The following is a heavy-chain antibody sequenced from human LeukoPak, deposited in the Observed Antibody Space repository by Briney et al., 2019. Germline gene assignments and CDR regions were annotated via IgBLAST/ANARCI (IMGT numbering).Heavy chain of an antibody. CDR3: AKGYYDYVWGSYYFDY. D-gene: IGHD3-16*01. CDR2: ISGSGGST. V-gene: IGHV3-23*01. J-gene: IGHJ4*02. CDR1: GFTFSSYA. Sequence: GGSLRLSCAASGFTFSSYAMSWVRQAPGKGLEWVSAISGSGGSTYYADSVKGRFTISRDNSRHTLYLQMNSLRAEDTAVYHCAKGYYDYVWGSYYFDYWGQGTLVTVSS.